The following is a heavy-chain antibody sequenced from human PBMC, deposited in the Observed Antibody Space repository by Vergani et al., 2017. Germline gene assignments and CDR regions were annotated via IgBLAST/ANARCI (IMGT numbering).Heavy chain of an antibody. D-gene: IGHD3-10*01. V-gene: IGHV4-38-2*01. J-gene: IGHJ6*02. CDR1: DSSIMTKPY. CDR3: ARHRGSGGFFPSSYFYGMDV. Sequence: QVQLQESGPGLVKPSETLTLTCDVSDSSIMTKPYWGWFRQSPGKGLEWIGCIHHSGDTHYNSSLKSRVSISIVSSSKFSLSLTSVTAADTAIYYCARHRGSGGFFPSSYFYGMDVRGHGTTVTVSS. CDR2: IHHSGDT.